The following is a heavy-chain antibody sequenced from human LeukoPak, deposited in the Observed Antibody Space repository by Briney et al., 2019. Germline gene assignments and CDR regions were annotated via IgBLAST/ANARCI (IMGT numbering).Heavy chain of an antibody. CDR2: ISYDGSNK. V-gene: IGHV3-30-3*01. CDR1: GFTFSSYA. J-gene: IGHJ5*02. Sequence: GGSLRLSCAASGFTFSSYAMHWVRQAPGKGLEWVAVISYDGSNKYYADSVKGRFTISRDNSKNTLYLQMNSLRAEDTAVYYCARDASRNWFDPWGQGTLVTVSS. CDR3: ARDASRNWFDP.